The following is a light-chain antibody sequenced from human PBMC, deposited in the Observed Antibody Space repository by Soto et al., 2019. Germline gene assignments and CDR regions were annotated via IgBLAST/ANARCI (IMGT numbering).Light chain of an antibody. Sequence: EIVLTQSPATLSLSPGERATLSCRASPSVSSYLAWYQQKPGQAPRLLIYDASNRATGIPARFSRSGSGTDFTLTISSLEPEDFAVYYCQQRSNWLTFGGGTKVEIK. CDR1: PSVSSY. J-gene: IGKJ4*01. CDR2: DAS. CDR3: QQRSNWLT. V-gene: IGKV3-11*01.